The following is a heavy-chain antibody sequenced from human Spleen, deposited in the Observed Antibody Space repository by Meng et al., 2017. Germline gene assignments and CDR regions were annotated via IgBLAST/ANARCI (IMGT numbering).Heavy chain of an antibody. D-gene: IGHD3-22*01. CDR1: GFSLSNARMG. J-gene: IGHJ4*02. V-gene: IGHV2-26*01. CDR2: IFSNDEK. CDR3: ARTYYYDSSGYGFDY. Sequence: GSTLVKPTETLSLTSTVSGFSLSNARMGVSWIRQPPGKALEWLAHIFSNDEKSSSTSLKNRLTISKDTSKSQVVLTMTNMDPVDTATYYCARTYYYDSSGYGFDYWGQGTLVTVSS.